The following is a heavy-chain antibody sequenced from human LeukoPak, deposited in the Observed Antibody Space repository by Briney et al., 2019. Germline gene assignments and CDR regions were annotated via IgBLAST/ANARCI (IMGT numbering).Heavy chain of an antibody. CDR1: GGSICSSSYY. Sequence: PSETLPLTCTVSGGSICSSSYYWGWIRQPPGKGLEWIVSVYYSGSTYYNPSLKSPVTISVDTSKNQFSLKLSSVTAADTAVYYCARHQTHGSGSFDPWGQGTLVTVSS. CDR3: ARHQTHGSGSFDP. CDR2: VYYSGST. J-gene: IGHJ5*02. D-gene: IGHD3-10*01. V-gene: IGHV4-39*01.